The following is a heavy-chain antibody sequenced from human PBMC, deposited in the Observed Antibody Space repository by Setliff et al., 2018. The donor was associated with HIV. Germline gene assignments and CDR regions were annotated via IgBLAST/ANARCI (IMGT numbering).Heavy chain of an antibody. V-gene: IGHV1-69*13. CDR3: ARVGTGATEYFDY. CDR2: IIPIFGTA. J-gene: IGHJ4*02. CDR1: GDTLSSYA. D-gene: IGHD1-26*01. Sequence: ASVKVSCKTSGDTLSSYAITWVRQAPGQGLEWMGRIIPIFGTADYAQKFQGRVTITADESTSTAYMELSSLRSEDTAVYYCARVGTGATEYFDYWGQGTLVTVSS.